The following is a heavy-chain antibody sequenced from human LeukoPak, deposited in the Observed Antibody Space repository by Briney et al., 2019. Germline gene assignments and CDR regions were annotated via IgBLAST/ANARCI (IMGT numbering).Heavy chain of an antibody. V-gene: IGHV4-61*02. CDR3: ARHVDSSGYYIPHAFDI. CDR1: GGSISSGSYY. CDR2: IYTSGST. D-gene: IGHD3-22*01. J-gene: IGHJ3*02. Sequence: PSETLSLTCTVSGGSISSGSYYWSWIRQPAGKGLEWIGRIYTSGSTNYNPSLKSRVTISVDTSKNQFSLKLSSVTAADTAVYYCARHVDSSGYYIPHAFDIWGQGTMVTVSS.